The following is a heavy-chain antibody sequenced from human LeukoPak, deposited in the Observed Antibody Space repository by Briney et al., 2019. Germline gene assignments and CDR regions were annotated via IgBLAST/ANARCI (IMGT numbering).Heavy chain of an antibody. V-gene: IGHV6-1*01. J-gene: IGHJ4*02. Sequence: SQTLSLTCAISGDSVSSNSVTWNWIKQSPSRGLEWLGRTYYRSKWYNDYAVSVKSRITINADTSKNHFSLQLNSVTPEDTAVYYCTRRRGSGSYYFDYWGQGTLVTVSS. D-gene: IGHD3-10*01. CDR3: TRRRGSGSYYFDY. CDR2: TYYRSKWYN. CDR1: GDSVSSNSVT.